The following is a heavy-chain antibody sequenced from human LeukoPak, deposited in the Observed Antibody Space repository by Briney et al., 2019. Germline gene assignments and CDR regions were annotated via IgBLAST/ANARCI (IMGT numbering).Heavy chain of an antibody. J-gene: IGHJ6*03. CDR2: SYPIGTT. CDR3: ASLSSDLEWLQLSSDAQYYYYYMDV. D-gene: IGHD3-3*01. CDR1: GGSISSGSYY. Sequence: PSETLSLTCTVSGGSISSGSYYWSWIRQPAGKGLEWIGVSYPIGTTNYNPSLKSRVTISVDTSKNQFSLKLSSVTAADTAVYYCASLSSDLEWLQLSSDAQYYYYYMDVWGKGTTVTVSS. V-gene: IGHV4-61*02.